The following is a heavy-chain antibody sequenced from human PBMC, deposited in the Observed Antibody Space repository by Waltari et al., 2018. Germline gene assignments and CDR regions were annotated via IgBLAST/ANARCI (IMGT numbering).Heavy chain of an antibody. CDR1: GNNLNTFW. CDR2: IHLGDFDT. V-gene: IGHV5-51*01. CDR3: ASGDHFVFDS. D-gene: IGHD7-27*01. Sequence: VKVVQSGAEVKKPGESLKISCKVSGNNLNTFWITWVRRMPGKGLEWLGAIHLGDFDTRYSPPFRGHVTISADKSIHTAYLQLESLKISDTAIYFCASGDHFVFDSWGQGSLVTVSS. J-gene: IGHJ4*02.